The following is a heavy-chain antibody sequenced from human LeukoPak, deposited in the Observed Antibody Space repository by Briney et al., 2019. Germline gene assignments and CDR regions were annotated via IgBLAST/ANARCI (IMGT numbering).Heavy chain of an antibody. CDR2: IRSKANGGTT. Sequence: GSLRLSCIGSGFTFGDFAVSWFRQALGKGLEWAGFIRSKANGGTTEYAASVKGRFTISRDDSKSIAYLQVSSLKTEDTAVYYCTRRDGYIFDHWGQGILVTVSS. J-gene: IGHJ4*02. CDR3: TRRDGYIFDH. V-gene: IGHV3-49*03. CDR1: GFTFGDFA. D-gene: IGHD5-24*01.